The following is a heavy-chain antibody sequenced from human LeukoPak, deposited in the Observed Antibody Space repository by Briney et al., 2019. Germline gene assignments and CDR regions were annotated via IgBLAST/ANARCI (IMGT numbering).Heavy chain of an antibody. V-gene: IGHV4-59*11. D-gene: IGHD6-19*01. J-gene: IGHJ4*02. CDR1: GGSIRSRHY. CDR2: IFYNGTT. CDR3: ARDYSSDWYAL. Sequence: SETLSLTCTVSGGSIRSRHYWSWIRQPPGKRLEWIGYIFYNGTTNYNPSLKSRVTISLDTSKNQFSLKLSSVTAADTAIYYCARDYSSDWYALWGQGTLVTASS.